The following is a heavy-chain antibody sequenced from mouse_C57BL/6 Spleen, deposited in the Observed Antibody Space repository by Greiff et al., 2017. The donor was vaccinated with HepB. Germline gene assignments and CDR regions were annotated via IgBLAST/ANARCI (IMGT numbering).Heavy chain of an antibody. Sequence: VQLQQSGPELVKPGASVKISCKASGYAFSSSWMNWVKQRPGKGLEWIGRIYPGDGDTNYNGKCKGKATLTADKASSTAYKQISSLTSEDSAVYFCARASITTVDYAMDYWGQGTSVTVSS. D-gene: IGHD1-1*01. CDR3: ARASITTVDYAMDY. V-gene: IGHV1-82*01. CDR2: IYPGDGDT. CDR1: GYAFSSSW. J-gene: IGHJ4*01.